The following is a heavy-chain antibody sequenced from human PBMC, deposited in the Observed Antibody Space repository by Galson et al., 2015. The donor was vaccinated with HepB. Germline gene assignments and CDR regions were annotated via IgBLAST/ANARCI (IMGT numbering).Heavy chain of an antibody. Sequence: SVKVSCKAFGYTFTTYGINWVRQAPGQGLEWMGWISAYNGNTNYAQKFQGRVTMTTDTSTSTVYMELRSLRSDDTAVYYCARGLWGGTGDYYYYGMDVWGQGTTVTVSS. CDR1: GYTFTTYG. CDR2: ISAYNGNT. D-gene: IGHD1-7*01. V-gene: IGHV1-18*04. CDR3: ARGLWGGTGDYYYYGMDV. J-gene: IGHJ6*02.